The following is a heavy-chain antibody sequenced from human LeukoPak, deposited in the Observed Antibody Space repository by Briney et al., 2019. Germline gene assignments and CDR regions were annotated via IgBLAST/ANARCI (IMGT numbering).Heavy chain of an antibody. CDR1: GFTFSDYY. Sequence: GGSLRLSCAASGFTFSDYYMSWIRQAPGKGLEWVSYISSSGSTIYYADSVKGRFTISRDNSKNTLYLQMNSLRAEDTAVYYCARASRLYGSGSYYDYWGQGTLVTVSS. V-gene: IGHV3-11*01. CDR3: ARASRLYGSGSYYDY. J-gene: IGHJ4*02. D-gene: IGHD3-10*01. CDR2: ISSSGSTI.